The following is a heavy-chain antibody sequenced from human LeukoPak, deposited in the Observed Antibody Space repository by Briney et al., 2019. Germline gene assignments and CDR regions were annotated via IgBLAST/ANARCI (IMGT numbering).Heavy chain of an antibody. CDR1: GFTFSSYA. CDR3: ARDLGRDGYNYADY. D-gene: IGHD5-24*01. J-gene: IGHJ4*02. CDR2: ISSNGGST. V-gene: IGHV3-64*01. Sequence: PGGSLRLSCAASGFTFSSYAMHWVRQAPGKGLEYVSAISSNGGSTYYANSVKGRFTISRDNSKNTLYLQMGSLRAEDMAVYYCARDLGRDGYNYADYWGQGTLVTVSS.